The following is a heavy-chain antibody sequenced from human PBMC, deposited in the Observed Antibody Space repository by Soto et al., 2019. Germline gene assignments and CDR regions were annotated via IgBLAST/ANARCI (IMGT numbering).Heavy chain of an antibody. V-gene: IGHV3-23*01. J-gene: IGHJ4*02. CDR1: GLTFSNYA. CDR3: AKNQERELPRFIDF. Sequence: EVRLLESGGGLVKPGGSLRLSCATSGLTFSNYAMSWVRQAPGGGLDWVSSMSGSSSTTYYADSVRGRFTISRDRSKNTLYLQMSSLRAEDTALYYCAKNQERELPRFIDFWGQGTLVTVSS. D-gene: IGHD1-7*01. CDR2: MSGSSSTT.